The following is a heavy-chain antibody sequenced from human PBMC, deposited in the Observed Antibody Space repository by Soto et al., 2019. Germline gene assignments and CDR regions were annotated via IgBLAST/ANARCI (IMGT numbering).Heavy chain of an antibody. CDR1: GYTFTSYG. Sequence: ASVKVSCKASGYTFTSYGISWVRQAPGQGLEWMGWISAYNGNTNYAQKLQGRVTMTTDTSTSTAYMELRSLRSDDTAVYYCARLNVITMVRGVYYYYYGMDVWGQGTTVTVSS. CDR2: ISAYNGNT. CDR3: ARLNVITMVRGVYYYYYGMDV. V-gene: IGHV1-18*01. D-gene: IGHD3-10*01. J-gene: IGHJ6*02.